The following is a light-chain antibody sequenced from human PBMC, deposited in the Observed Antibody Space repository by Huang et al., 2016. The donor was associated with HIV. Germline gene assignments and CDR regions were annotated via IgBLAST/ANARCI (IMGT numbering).Light chain of an antibody. CDR3: QQYNNWPPLT. CDR1: QNLNTD. V-gene: IGKV3-15*01. CDR2: GAS. J-gene: IGKJ4*01. Sequence: VITQSPAILSVSPGERATLSCRASQNLNTDLTWYKHNHAQAPRLLIYGASTRATGIAARVSGNGAETEFTLTISSMQSEDFAIYYCQQYNNWPPLTFGGGTKVEIK.